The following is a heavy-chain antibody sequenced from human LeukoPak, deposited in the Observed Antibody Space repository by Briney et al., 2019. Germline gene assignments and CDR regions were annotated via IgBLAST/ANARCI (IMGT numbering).Heavy chain of an antibody. Sequence: ASVKVSRKASGYTFTGYYMHWVRQAPGQGLEWMGWINPNSGGTNYAQKFQGRVTMTRDTSISTAYMELSRLRSDDTAVYYYARDHLIGVTYYYDSSGYYFWGHDAFDIWGQGTMVTVSS. V-gene: IGHV1-2*02. CDR3: ARDHLIGVTYYYDSSGYYFWGHDAFDI. D-gene: IGHD3-22*01. CDR2: INPNSGGT. J-gene: IGHJ3*02. CDR1: GYTFTGYY.